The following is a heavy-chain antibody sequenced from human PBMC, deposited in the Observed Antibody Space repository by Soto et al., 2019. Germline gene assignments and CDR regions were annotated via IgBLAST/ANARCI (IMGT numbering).Heavy chain of an antibody. CDR2: IIPIFGTA. V-gene: IGHV1-69*01. CDR1: GSTFSSYA. J-gene: IGHJ4*02. D-gene: IGHD6-6*01. CDR3: SRSSYRSSSDLGY. Sequence: QVQLVQSGAEVKKPGSSVTVSCKASGSTFSSYAIRWVRQAPGQGLEWMGGIIPIFGTANYAQKFQGRVTITADEYKSTDYMDLGSLRSEDTAVYYVSRSSYRSSSDLGYWGQGTLVPVSS.